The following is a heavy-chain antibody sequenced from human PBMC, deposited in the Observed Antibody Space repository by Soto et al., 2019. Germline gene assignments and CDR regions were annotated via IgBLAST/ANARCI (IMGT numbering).Heavy chain of an antibody. CDR3: AAGSGGVWLRFDS. J-gene: IGHJ4*02. D-gene: IGHD3-9*01. CDR1: GGSISSDSYY. Sequence: QVQLQESGPGLVKPSQTLSLSCTVSGGSISSDSYYWTWIRQHPGKGLEWIGYVYYSGNTYYNPSLKRRLPLSLDSSKKQFSLQLPSVTATNTAVYFCAAGSGGVWLRFDSWGQGILVTVS. V-gene: IGHV4-31*03. CDR2: VYYSGNT.